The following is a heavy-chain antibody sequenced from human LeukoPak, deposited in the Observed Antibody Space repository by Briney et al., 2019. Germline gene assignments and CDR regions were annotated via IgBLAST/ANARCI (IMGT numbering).Heavy chain of an antibody. CDR1: GGTFSSYA. CDR2: IIPIFGTA. V-gene: IGHV1-69*13. Sequence: ASVKVSCKASGGTFSSYAISWVRQAPGQGLEWMGGIIPIFGTANYAQKFQGRVTITADESTSTAYIELSSLRSEDTVVYYCATGVGATRSRFDPWGQGTLVTVSS. J-gene: IGHJ5*02. D-gene: IGHD1-26*01. CDR3: ATGVGATRSRFDP.